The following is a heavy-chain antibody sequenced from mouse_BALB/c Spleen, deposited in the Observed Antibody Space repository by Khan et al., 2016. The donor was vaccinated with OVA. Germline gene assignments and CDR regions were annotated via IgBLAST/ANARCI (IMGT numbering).Heavy chain of an antibody. J-gene: IGHJ4*01. V-gene: IGHV1-62-2*01. D-gene: IGHD1-1*01. CDR3: ARHEDYYGSSDKYAMDY. CDR1: GYTFTEYI. Sequence: QVQLKQSGAELVKPGASVKLSCKASGYTFTEYIIHWVKQRSGQGLEWIGWFYPGSGSIKYNEKFKDKATLTADKSSSTVYMELSRLTSEDSAVYFCARHEDYYGSSDKYAMDYWGQGTSVTVSS. CDR2: FYPGSGSI.